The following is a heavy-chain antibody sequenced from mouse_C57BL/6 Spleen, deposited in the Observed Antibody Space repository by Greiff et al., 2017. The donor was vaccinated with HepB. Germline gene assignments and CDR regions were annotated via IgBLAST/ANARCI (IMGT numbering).Heavy chain of an antibody. CDR1: GYAFTNYL. Sequence: VQRVESGAELVRPGTSVKVSCKASGYAFTNYLIEWVKQRPGQGLEWIGVINPGSGGTNYNEKFKGKATLTADKSSSTAYMQLSSLTSEDSAVYFCARSKYDGYPYYFDYWGQGTTLTVSS. J-gene: IGHJ2*01. CDR3: ARSKYDGYPYYFDY. D-gene: IGHD2-3*01. CDR2: INPGSGGT. V-gene: IGHV1-54*01.